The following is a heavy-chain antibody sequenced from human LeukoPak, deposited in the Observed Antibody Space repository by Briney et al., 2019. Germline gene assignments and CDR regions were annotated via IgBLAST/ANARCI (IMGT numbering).Heavy chain of an antibody. CDR2: INWNGGST. J-gene: IGHJ4*02. Sequence: GGSLRLSCAASGFTFSSYGMHWVRQAPGKGLEWVSGINWNGGSTGYADSVKGRFTISRDNAKNSLYLQMNSLRAEDTALYHCARDLLDCSSTSCPGDYWGQGTLVTVSS. CDR1: GFTFSSYG. CDR3: ARDLLDCSSTSCPGDY. D-gene: IGHD2-2*01. V-gene: IGHV3-20*01.